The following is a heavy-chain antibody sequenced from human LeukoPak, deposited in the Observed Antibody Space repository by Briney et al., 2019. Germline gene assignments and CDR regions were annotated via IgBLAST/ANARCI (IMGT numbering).Heavy chain of an antibody. CDR2: INPNSGGT. CDR3: ARPLTDMFGERFDY. J-gene: IGHJ4*02. D-gene: IGHD3-10*02. CDR1: GYTFTGYY. V-gene: IGHV1-2*02. Sequence: ASVKVSCKASGYTFTGYYMHWVRQAPGQGLEWMGWINPNSGGTNYAQKFQGRVTMTRDTSISTAYMELSRLRSDDTAVYYCARPLTDMFGERFDYWGQGTLVTVSS.